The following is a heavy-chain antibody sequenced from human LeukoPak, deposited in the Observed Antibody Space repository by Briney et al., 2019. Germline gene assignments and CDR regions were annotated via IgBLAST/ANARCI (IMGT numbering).Heavy chain of an antibody. Sequence: SETLSLTCTVSGGSISSYYWSWIRQPAGKGLEWIGRIYTSGSTNYNPSLKSRVTMSVDTSKNQFSLKLSSVTAADTAVYYCARGIYGSGSYYNHYYYYYMDVWGKGTTVTISS. CDR2: IYTSGST. V-gene: IGHV4-4*07. CDR1: GGSISSYY. J-gene: IGHJ6*03. CDR3: ARGIYGSGSYYNHYYYYYMDV. D-gene: IGHD3-10*01.